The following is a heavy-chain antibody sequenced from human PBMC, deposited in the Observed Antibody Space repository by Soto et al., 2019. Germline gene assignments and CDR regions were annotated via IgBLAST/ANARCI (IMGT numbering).Heavy chain of an antibody. V-gene: IGHV2-5*02. D-gene: IGHD6-13*01. Sequence: QITLKESGPTLVKPTQTLTLTCTFSGFSLSTSGVGVGWIRQPPGKALEWLALIYWDDDKRYSPSLKSRLTITKDTSKNQVVLTMTNMDPVDTATYYCAQRQAAGTSFDIWGQGTMVPVSS. CDR2: IYWDDDK. CDR3: AQRQAAGTSFDI. CDR1: GFSLSTSGVG. J-gene: IGHJ3*02.